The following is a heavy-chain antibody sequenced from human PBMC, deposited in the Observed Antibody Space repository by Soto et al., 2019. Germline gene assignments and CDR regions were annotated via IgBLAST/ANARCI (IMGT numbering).Heavy chain of an antibody. V-gene: IGHV3-23*01. Sequence: GGSLRLSCAASGFTFSSYAMSWVRQAPGKGLEWVSAISGSGGSTYYADSVEGRLTISRDNSKNTLYLQMNSLRAEDTAVYYCAKADYYDSSGYYSASVYWGQGTLVTVSS. CDR1: GFTFSSYA. CDR3: AKADYYDSSGYYSASVY. J-gene: IGHJ4*02. CDR2: ISGSGGST. D-gene: IGHD3-22*01.